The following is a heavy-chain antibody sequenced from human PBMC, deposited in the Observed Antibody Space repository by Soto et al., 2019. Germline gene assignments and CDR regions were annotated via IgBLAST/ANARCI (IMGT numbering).Heavy chain of an antibody. D-gene: IGHD6-19*01. CDR1: GYTFTSYA. CDR2: INAGNGNT. CDR3: ARDLGGWPDY. Sequence: GASVKVSCKTSGYTFTSYAMHWVRQAPGQRLEWMGWINAGNGNTKYSQKFQGRVTITIDTSASTAYMELSSLRSEDTAIYYCARDLGGWPDYWGQGTLVTVPQ. V-gene: IGHV1-3*01. J-gene: IGHJ4*02.